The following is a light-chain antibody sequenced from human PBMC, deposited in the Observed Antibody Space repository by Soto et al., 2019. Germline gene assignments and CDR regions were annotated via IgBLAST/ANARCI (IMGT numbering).Light chain of an antibody. CDR1: RNINGNY. Sequence: VLTQSPGTLSLSPGERATLSCRASRNINGNYLGWYQLKRGQATRLLISGTSTRATGIPAMCSGSGAGTEFTIISSSLQSEDFAVYYCQQYNIWAYTFGQGTKVDIK. V-gene: IGKV3D-15*01. J-gene: IGKJ2*01. CDR3: QQYNIWAYT. CDR2: GTS.